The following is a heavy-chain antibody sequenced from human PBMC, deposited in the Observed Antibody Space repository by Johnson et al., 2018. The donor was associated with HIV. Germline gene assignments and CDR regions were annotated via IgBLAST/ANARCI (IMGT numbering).Heavy chain of an antibody. CDR1: GFTVSRNY. D-gene: IGHD3-9*01. CDR2: ISYDGSNK. Sequence: QVQLVESGGGLVQPGGSLRLSCAASGFTVSRNYMSWVRQAPGKGLEWVAVISYDGSNKYYADSVEGRFTISRDNSKNTLYLQMNSLRAEDTAVYYCARAAYVNYDILTGPPLEDAFDIWGQGTMVTVSS. J-gene: IGHJ3*02. CDR3: ARAAYVNYDILTGPPLEDAFDI. V-gene: IGHV3-30*03.